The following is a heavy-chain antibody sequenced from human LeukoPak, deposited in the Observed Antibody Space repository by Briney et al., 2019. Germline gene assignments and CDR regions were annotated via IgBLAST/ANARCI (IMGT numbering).Heavy chain of an antibody. CDR2: IYYSGST. CDR1: GGSISNYY. Sequence: PSETLSLTCTVSGGSISNYYWSWIRQPPGKELEWIGYIYYSGSTNYNPSLKSRVTISVDTSKNQFSLKLSSVTAADTAVYYCARATDWLLYDYWGQGTLVTVSS. J-gene: IGHJ4*02. CDR3: ARATDWLLYDY. V-gene: IGHV4-59*01. D-gene: IGHD3/OR15-3a*01.